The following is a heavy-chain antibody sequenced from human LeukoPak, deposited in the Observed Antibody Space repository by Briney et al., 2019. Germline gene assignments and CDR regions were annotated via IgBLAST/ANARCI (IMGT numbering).Heavy chain of an antibody. V-gene: IGHV1-2*02. CDR1: GYTFTVYD. CDR3: VVAGTTFHYPDY. J-gene: IGHJ4*02. D-gene: IGHD6-19*01. Sequence: ASVKVSCKASGYTFTVYDMHWVRQPPGQGLERMGCINPNSGGTSYAQRFQGRFTMTRDTSSSTAYMEVNSLRSDDTAVYYCVVAGTTFHYPDYWGQGSLVTVSS. CDR2: INPNSGGT.